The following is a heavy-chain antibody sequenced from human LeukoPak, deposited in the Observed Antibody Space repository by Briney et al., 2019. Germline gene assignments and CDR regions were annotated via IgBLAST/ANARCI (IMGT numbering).Heavy chain of an antibody. D-gene: IGHD2-8*01. CDR1: GFTFGEYA. CDR2: VSSGGETT. V-gene: IGHV3-23*01. CDR3: AKDSIARNGVYDAFDI. J-gene: IGHJ3*02. Sequence: GGSLRLSCVASGFTFGEYAMNWVRRAPGKGLEWVAGVSSGGETTYYADSVKGHLTISRDNSKNTLYLQMNSLRAEDTALFYCAKDSIARNGVYDAFDIWGQGTKVTVSS.